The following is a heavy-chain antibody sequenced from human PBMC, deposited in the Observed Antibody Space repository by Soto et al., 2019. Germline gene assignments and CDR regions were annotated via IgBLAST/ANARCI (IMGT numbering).Heavy chain of an antibody. CDR3: AKGYEISPPISSGWYSNYYFGSDV. D-gene: IGHD6-19*01. V-gene: IGHV3-30*18. J-gene: IGHJ6*02. CDR1: GFTFSRYG. CDR2: ISYDGSDE. Sequence: QVQLVESGGGVVQPGRSLKLSCAASGFTFSRYGMHWVRQAPGEGLEWVALISYDGSDEWYAESGKVRFTISRDNSKNPLYLRRNSLRAEDTAFYYFAKGYEISPPISSGWYSNYYFGSDVLGQRTTSTVSS.